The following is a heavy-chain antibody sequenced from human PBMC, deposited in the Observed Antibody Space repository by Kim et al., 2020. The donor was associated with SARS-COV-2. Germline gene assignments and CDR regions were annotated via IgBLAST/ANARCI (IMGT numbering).Heavy chain of an antibody. J-gene: IGHJ4*02. D-gene: IGHD3-3*01. CDR3: AGPDFWNGPNFDY. Sequence: YADSVKGRFTISRDNSKNTLYLQMNSLRAEDTAVYYCAGPDFWNGPNFDYWGQGTLVTVSS. V-gene: IGHV3-30*02.